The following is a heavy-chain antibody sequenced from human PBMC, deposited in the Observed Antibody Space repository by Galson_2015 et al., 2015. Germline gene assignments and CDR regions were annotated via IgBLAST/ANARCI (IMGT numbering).Heavy chain of an antibody. CDR2: IYHSGST. CDR3: ARDRGDCSSTSCQPRYGMDV. CDR1: GGSISSGGYS. Sequence: TLSLTCAVSGGSISSGGYSWSWIRQPPGKGLEWIGYIYHSGSTYYNPSLKSRVTISVDTSKNQFSLKLSSVTASDTAVYYCARDRGDCSSTSCQPRYGMDVWGQGTTVTVSS. V-gene: IGHV4-30-2*05. D-gene: IGHD2-2*01. J-gene: IGHJ6*02.